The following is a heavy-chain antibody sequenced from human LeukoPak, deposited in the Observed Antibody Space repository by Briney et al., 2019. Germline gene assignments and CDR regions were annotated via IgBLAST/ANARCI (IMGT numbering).Heavy chain of an antibody. J-gene: IGHJ4*02. D-gene: IGHD6-6*01. CDR3: AKGGPLGSSSPFDY. CDR2: IRYDGSNK. Sequence: GGSLRLSCAATGFSFDSCGMHWVRQAPGKGLEWVAFIRYDGSNKYYADSVKGRFTISRDNSKNTLYLQMNSLRAEDTAVYYCAKGGPLGSSSPFDYWGQGTLVTVSS. V-gene: IGHV3-30*02. CDR1: GFSFDSCG.